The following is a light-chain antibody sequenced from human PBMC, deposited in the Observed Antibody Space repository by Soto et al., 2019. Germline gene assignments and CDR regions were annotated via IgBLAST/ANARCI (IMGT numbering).Light chain of an antibody. Sequence: QSVLTQSPSASGTPGQRVTHSCSGSNSKVGRNGVNWYKQLPGTAPKLLVDSNNQRPSGVPDRFSCSKSGTSASLAISGLQSEDEADYYCATWADSLNGLYVFGTGTKLTVL. V-gene: IGLV1-44*01. CDR3: ATWADSLNGLYV. CDR1: NSKVGRNG. CDR2: SNN. J-gene: IGLJ1*01.